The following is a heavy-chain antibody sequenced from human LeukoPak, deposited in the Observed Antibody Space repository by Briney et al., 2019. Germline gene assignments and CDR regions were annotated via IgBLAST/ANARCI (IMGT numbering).Heavy chain of an antibody. D-gene: IGHD1-26*01. V-gene: IGHV3-7*03. CDR3: ARNRYSGIYGVDY. CDR1: GFTFSSYW. J-gene: IGHJ4*02. CDR2: LKQDGSEK. Sequence: GVSLRLSCAASGFTFSSYWMSWVRQAPGKGLEWVANLKQDGSEKYYVDSVKGRFTISRDNAKNTLYLQMNSLRAEDTAVYYCARNRYSGIYGVDYWGQGTLVTASA.